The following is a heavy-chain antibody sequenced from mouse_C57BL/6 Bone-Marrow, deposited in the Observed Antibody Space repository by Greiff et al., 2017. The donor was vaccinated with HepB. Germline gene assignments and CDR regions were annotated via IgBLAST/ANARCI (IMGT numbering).Heavy chain of an antibody. J-gene: IGHJ2*01. CDR1: GYTFTSYW. Sequence: VQLQQPGAELVKPGASVKLTCKASGYTFTSYWMHWVKQRPGQGLEWIGMIHPNSGSTNYNEKFKSKATLTVDKSSSTAYMQLSSLTSEDSAVYYCARGRTLDYFDYWGQGTTLTVSS. V-gene: IGHV1-64*01. CDR3: ARGRTLDYFDY. CDR2: IHPNSGST.